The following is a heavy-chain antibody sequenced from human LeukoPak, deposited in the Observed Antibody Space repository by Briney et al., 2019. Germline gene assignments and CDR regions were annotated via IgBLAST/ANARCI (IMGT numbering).Heavy chain of an antibody. Sequence: GRSLRLSCAASGFTFSSYSMHWVRQAPGKGLEWVSYISSSSTIYYSDSVKGRFTISRDNAKNSLYLQMNSLRAEDTAVYYCARDFYGYNWVNYFDYWGQGTLVTVSS. CDR2: ISSSSTI. J-gene: IGHJ4*02. CDR1: GFTFSSYS. D-gene: IGHD5-24*01. V-gene: IGHV3-48*04. CDR3: ARDFYGYNWVNYFDY.